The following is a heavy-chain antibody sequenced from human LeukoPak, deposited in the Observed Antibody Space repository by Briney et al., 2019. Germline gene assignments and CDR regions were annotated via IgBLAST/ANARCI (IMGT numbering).Heavy chain of an antibody. J-gene: IGHJ4*02. CDR2: IIPIFGTA. CDR3: ARVTLRGRIAVAALDY. D-gene: IGHD6-19*01. CDR1: GGTFSSYA. V-gene: IGHV1-69*06. Sequence: GASVKVSCKASGGTFSSYAISWVRQAPGQGLEWMGGIIPIFGTANYAQKFQGRVTITADKSTSTAYMELSSLRSEDTAVYYCARVTLRGRIAVAALDYWGQGTLVTVSS.